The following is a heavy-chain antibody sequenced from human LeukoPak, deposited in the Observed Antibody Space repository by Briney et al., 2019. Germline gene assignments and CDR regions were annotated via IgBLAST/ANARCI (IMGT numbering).Heavy chain of an antibody. CDR3: ARGGYSGSLDI. D-gene: IGHD1-26*01. V-gene: IGHV1-2*02. CDR1: GYTFTGYY. J-gene: IGHJ3*02. Sequence: ASVKVSCKASGYTFTGYYMRWVRQAPGQGLEWMGWINPNSGGTNYAQKFQGRVTMTTDTSTSTAYMELRSLRSDDTAVYYCARGGYSGSLDIWGQGTMVTVSS. CDR2: INPNSGGT.